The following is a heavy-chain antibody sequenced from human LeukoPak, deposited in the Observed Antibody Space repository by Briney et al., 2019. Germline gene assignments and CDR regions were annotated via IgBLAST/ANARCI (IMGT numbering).Heavy chain of an antibody. CDR1: GFTFRSFA. Sequence: PGGSLRLSCAASGFTFRSFAMSWVRQGPGKGLELVSGIIGSGRTTFYADSVKGRFTISRDNSKNTLYLQMNSLRAEDTAIYYCAKKEGDTYFSWYMDVWGKGTTVTVSS. CDR3: AKKEGDTYFSWYMDV. D-gene: IGHD2-21*01. CDR2: IIGSGRTT. V-gene: IGHV3-23*01. J-gene: IGHJ6*03.